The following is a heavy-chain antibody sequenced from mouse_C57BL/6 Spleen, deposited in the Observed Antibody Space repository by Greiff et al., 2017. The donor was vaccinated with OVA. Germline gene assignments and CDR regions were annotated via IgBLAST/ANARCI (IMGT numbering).Heavy chain of an antibody. Sequence: QVQLQQSGAELARPGASVKMSCKASGYTFTSYTMHWVKQRPGQGLEWIGYINPSSGYTKSNQKFKDKATLTANKSSSTADMQLSSLTAEESEVYYCARVGDGYEDWGKGTTLTGSP. J-gene: IGHJ2*01. D-gene: IGHD2-2*01. CDR3: ARVGDGYED. V-gene: IGHV1-4*01. CDR2: INPSSGYT. CDR1: GYTFTSYT.